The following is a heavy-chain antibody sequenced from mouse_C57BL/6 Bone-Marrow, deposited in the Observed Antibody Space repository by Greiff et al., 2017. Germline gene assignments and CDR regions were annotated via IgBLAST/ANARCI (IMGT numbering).Heavy chain of an antibody. Sequence: EVKLVESGGDLVKPGGSLKLSCAASGFTFSSYGMSWVRQTPDQRLEWVATISSGGSYTYYPDSVKGRFTISRDNAKNTRYLQMSSLKSEDTAMYYCAIGGFDYWGQGTTLTVSS. CDR3: AIGGFDY. J-gene: IGHJ2*01. CDR2: ISSGGSYT. D-gene: IGHD3-3*01. CDR1: GFTFSSYG. V-gene: IGHV5-6*01.